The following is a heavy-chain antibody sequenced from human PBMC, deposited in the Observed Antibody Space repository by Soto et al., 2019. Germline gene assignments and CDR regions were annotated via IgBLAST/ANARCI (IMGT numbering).Heavy chain of an antibody. D-gene: IGHD3-9*01. CDR1: GYTFTGYY. CDR2: INPNSGGT. Sequence: ASVKVSCKASGYTFTGYYMHWVRQAPGQGLEWMGWINPNSGGTNYAQKFQGRVTMTRDTSISTAYMELSRLRSDDTAVYYCARDPTYYDILNGYSLTLHFDYWGQGTLVTVSS. V-gene: IGHV1-2*02. J-gene: IGHJ4*02. CDR3: ARDPTYYDILNGYSLTLHFDY.